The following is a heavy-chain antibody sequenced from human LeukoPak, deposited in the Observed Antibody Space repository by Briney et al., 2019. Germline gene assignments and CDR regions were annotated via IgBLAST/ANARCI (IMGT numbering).Heavy chain of an antibody. CDR1: GGTFSSYA. V-gene: IGHV1-69*05. D-gene: IGHD1-26*01. J-gene: IGHJ3*02. CDR2: IIPIFGTA. Sequence: SVKVSCKASGGTFSSYAISWVRQAPGQGLEWMGGIIPIFGTANYAQKFQGRVTMTTETFTSTADMEVTSLRSDDTAVYYCARGVGNEGLTIWGQGTLVTVSS. CDR3: ARGVGNEGLTI.